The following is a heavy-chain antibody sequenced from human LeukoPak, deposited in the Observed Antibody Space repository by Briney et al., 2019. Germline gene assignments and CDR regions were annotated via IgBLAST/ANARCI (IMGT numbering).Heavy chain of an antibody. CDR3: ARLYSGSYSDYFDY. Sequence: SETLSLTCTVSGGSISSYYWSWIRQPPGKGLEWIGYIYYSGSTNYNPSLKSRVTISVDTSKNQFSLKLSSVTAADTAVYYCARLYSGSYSDYFDYWGQGTLVTVSS. V-gene: IGHV4-59*08. D-gene: IGHD1-26*01. CDR1: GGSISSYY. J-gene: IGHJ4*02. CDR2: IYYSGST.